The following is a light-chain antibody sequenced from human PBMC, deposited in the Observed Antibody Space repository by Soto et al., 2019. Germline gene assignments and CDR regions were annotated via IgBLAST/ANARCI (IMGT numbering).Light chain of an antibody. CDR1: QGSSSY. CDR3: QQYYSYLT. CDR2: AAS. V-gene: IGKV1-8*01. Sequence: AIRMTQSPSSLSASTGDRVTITCRASQGSSSYLAWYQQKPGKAPKLLIYAASTLQSGVPSRFSRSGSGTDFTLTISCLQSEDFATYYCQQYYSYLTFGQGTRLEIK. J-gene: IGKJ5*01.